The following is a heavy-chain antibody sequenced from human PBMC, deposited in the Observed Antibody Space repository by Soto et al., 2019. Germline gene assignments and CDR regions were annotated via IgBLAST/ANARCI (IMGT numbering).Heavy chain of an antibody. CDR3: ARTLHNRQLFDS. CDR1: GGFI. V-gene: IGHV4-59*01. D-gene: IGHD1-1*01. CDR2: IYNSGRY. J-gene: IGHJ4*02. Sequence: SETLSLTCTVSGGFIWGWIRQSPDKGLEWIGYIYNSGRYNYNPSLESRLTISIDTSKNQCSLRLASVTAADTAVYYCARTLHNRQLFDSWSQGTLVTVSS.